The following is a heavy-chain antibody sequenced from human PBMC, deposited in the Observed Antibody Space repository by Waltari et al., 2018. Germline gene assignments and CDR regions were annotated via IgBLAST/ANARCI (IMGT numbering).Heavy chain of an antibody. Sequence: QLQLQESGPGSVKASETLSLTCSVSGGSISGTSHDWGWIRRPPGKRLGWIGSFIYNANTYYNPSLKSRITISVDTSKNQFSLQLTSVTAADTAMYYWARPGRVGGGSLMGLDYWGQGTLVTVSS. CDR2: FIYNANT. CDR3: ARPGRVGGGSLMGLDY. CDR1: GGSISGTSHD. V-gene: IGHV4-39*01. J-gene: IGHJ4*02. D-gene: IGHD2-15*01.